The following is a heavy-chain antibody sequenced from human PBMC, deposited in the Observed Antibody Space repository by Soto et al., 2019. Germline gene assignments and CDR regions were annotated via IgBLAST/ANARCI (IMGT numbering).Heavy chain of an antibody. CDR1: GYTFTSYY. V-gene: IGHV1-46*01. CDR2: INPSGGST. J-gene: IGHJ6*02. Sequence: ASVKVSCKASGYTFTSYYMHWVRQAPGQGLEWMGIINPSGGSTSYAQKFQGRVTMTRDTSTSTVYMELSSLRSEDTAVYYCARGLDGASLYYYYGMDVWGQGTTVTVSS. D-gene: IGHD4-17*01. CDR3: ARGLDGASLYYYYGMDV.